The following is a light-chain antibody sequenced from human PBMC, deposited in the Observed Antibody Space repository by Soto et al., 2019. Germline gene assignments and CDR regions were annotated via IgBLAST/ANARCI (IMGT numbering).Light chain of an antibody. CDR1: SSDVGAYNF. V-gene: IGLV2-14*01. CDR2: EVT. J-gene: IGLJ1*01. CDR3: SSYTSTNTPYV. Sequence: QSVLTQPASVSGSPGQSITISCTGSSSDVGAYNFVSWYQHHPGRAPKLILYEVTTRPSGVSSRSSGSKSGNTASLTISGLQADDEATYYCSSYTSTNTPYVFGTGTKVTVL.